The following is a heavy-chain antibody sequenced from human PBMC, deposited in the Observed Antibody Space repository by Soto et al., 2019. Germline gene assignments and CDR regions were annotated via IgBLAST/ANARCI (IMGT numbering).Heavy chain of an antibody. Sequence: GGSLRLSCAAPRFTFSSYAMSWVRQAPGKGLEWVTAISGSGGSTYYADSVKGRFTISRDNSKNTLYLQMNSLRADDTAVYYCAKDSLLGGGGQGSLVTVSS. CDR3: AKDSLLGG. J-gene: IGHJ4*02. CDR2: ISGSGGST. D-gene: IGHD3-10*01. CDR1: RFTFSSYA. V-gene: IGHV3-23*01.